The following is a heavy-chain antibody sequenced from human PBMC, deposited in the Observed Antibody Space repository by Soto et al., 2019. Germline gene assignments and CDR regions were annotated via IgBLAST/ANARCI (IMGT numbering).Heavy chain of an antibody. V-gene: IGHV5-51*01. CDR1: GYSFTSYW. J-gene: IGHJ6*02. Sequence: GESLKISCQASGYSFTSYWIGWVRQMPGKGLEWMGIIYPGDSDTRYSPSFQGQVTISADKSISTAYLQWSSLKASDTAMYYCARQLCSGGSCYHWHYYYGMDVWGQGTTVTVSS. CDR3: ARQLCSGGSCYHWHYYYGMDV. CDR2: IYPGDSDT. D-gene: IGHD2-15*01.